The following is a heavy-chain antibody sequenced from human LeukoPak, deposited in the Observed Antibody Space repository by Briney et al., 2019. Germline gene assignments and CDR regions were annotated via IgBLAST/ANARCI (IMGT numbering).Heavy chain of an antibody. CDR2: ISSSGDRT. D-gene: IGHD5-24*01. CDR1: GFTFSSYA. V-gene: IGHV3-23*01. Sequence: PGGSLRLSCAASGFTFSSYAMTWVRQAPGKGLEWVSAISSSGDRTYFADSVKGRFTLSRDNSKNTLYLHMNSLRAQDTAVYYCATQVETTTTWPYWGQGTLVTVSS. J-gene: IGHJ4*02. CDR3: ATQVETTTTWPY.